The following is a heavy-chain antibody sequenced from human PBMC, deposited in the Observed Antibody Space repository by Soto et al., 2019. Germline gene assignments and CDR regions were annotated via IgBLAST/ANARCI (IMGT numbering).Heavy chain of an antibody. D-gene: IGHD3-9*01. V-gene: IGHV3-23*01. CDR2: ISGSGGST. CDR3: AGGRADILTGYYTPNFGY. J-gene: IGHJ4*02. CDR1: GFTFSSYA. Sequence: GGSLRLSCAASGFTFSSYAMSWVRQAPGEGLEWVSAISGSGGSTYYADSVKGRFTISRDNSKNTLYLQMNSLRAEDTAVYYCAGGRADILTGYYTPNFGYWGQGTLVTVSS.